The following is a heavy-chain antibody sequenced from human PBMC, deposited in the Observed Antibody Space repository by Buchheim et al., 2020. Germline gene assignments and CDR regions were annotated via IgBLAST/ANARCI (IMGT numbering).Heavy chain of an antibody. CDR3: ARAYDFWSGYYTGRAYYYYMDV. D-gene: IGHD3-3*01. CDR2: MNPNSGNT. Sequence: QVQLVQSGAEVKKPGASVKVSCKASGYTFTSYDINWARQATGQGLEWMGWMNPNSGNTGYAQKFQGRVTMTRNTSISTAYMELSSLRSEDTAVYYCARAYDFWSGYYTGRAYYYYMDVWGKGTT. J-gene: IGHJ6*03. CDR1: GYTFTSYD. V-gene: IGHV1-8*01.